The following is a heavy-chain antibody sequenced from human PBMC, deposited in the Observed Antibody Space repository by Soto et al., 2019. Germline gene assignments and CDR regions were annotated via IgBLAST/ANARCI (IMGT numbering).Heavy chain of an antibody. CDR3: ARDRKKNYYDSSGYLSP. D-gene: IGHD3-22*01. J-gene: IGHJ5*02. CDR2: IWYDGSNK. Sequence: XESLSLSCAASGFTFSSYGMHWVRQAPGKGLEWVAVIWYDGSNKYYADSVKGRFTISRDNSKNTLYLQMNSLRAEDTAVYYCARDRKKNYYDSSGYLSPCGQGTLVTVSS. V-gene: IGHV3-33*01. CDR1: GFTFSSYG.